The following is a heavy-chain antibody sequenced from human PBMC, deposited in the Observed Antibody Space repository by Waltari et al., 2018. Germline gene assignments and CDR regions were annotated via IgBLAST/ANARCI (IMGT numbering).Heavy chain of an antibody. Sequence: EVQLLESGGGLVQPGGSLRLSCAASGFTFSSYAMSWVRQAPGKGLEWVSAISGSGGSTDYADSVKGRFTISRDNSKNTLYLQMNSLRAEDTAVYYCAKNDCSGGSCYSSLSYFDYWGQGTLVTVSS. J-gene: IGHJ4*02. V-gene: IGHV3-23*01. D-gene: IGHD2-15*01. CDR2: ISGSGGST. CDR3: AKNDCSGGSCYSSLSYFDY. CDR1: GFTFSSYA.